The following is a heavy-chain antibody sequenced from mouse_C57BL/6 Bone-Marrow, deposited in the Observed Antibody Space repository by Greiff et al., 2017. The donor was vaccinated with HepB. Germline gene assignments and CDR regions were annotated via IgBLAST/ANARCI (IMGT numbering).Heavy chain of an antibody. D-gene: IGHD1-1*01. CDR2: IHPSDSDT. V-gene: IGHV1-74*01. J-gene: IGHJ4*01. CDR3: ARYYYGSSYDYYAMDY. CDR1: GYTFTSYW. Sequence: QVQLQQPGAELVKPGASVKVSCKASGYTFTSYWMHWVKPRPGQGLEWIGRIHPSDSDTNYNQKFKGKATLTVDKSSSTAYMPLSSLTSEDSAVYNCARYYYGSSYDYYAMDYWGQGTSVTVSS.